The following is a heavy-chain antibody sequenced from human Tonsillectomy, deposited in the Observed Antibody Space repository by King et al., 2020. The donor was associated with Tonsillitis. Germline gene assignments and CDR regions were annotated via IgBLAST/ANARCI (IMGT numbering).Heavy chain of an antibody. J-gene: IGHJ4*02. D-gene: IGHD5-12*01. V-gene: IGHV3-9*01. CDR3: AKSPDTGYDFFSGFAN. CDR2: ISWNSGSL. Sequence: VQLVESGGGLVQPGRALRLSCTASGFTFDDYAMHWVRQAPGKGLEWVSGISWNSGSLDHADSVKGRFTISRDNAKNSLYLQMNSLRAEDTALYYCAKSPDTGYDFFSGFANWGQGTLVTVSS. CDR1: GFTFDDYA.